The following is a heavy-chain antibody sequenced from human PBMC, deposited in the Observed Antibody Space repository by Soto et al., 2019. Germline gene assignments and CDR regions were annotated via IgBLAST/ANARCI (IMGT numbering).Heavy chain of an antibody. CDR2: IIPIFGTA. CDR1: GGTFSSYA. D-gene: IGHD3-3*01. Sequence: SVKVSCKASGGTFSSYAISWVRQAPGQGLEWMGGIIPIFGTANYAQKFQGRVTITADESTSTAYMELSSLRSEDTAVYYCARPSYDFWSGYPHNWFDPWGQGTLVTVSS. CDR3: ARPSYDFWSGYPHNWFDP. J-gene: IGHJ5*02. V-gene: IGHV1-69*13.